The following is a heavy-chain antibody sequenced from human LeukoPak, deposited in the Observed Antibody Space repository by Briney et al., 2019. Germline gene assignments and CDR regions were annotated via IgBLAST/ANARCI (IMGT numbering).Heavy chain of an antibody. CDR3: TTLPVARTSGWGYYFDC. D-gene: IGHD6-19*01. J-gene: IGHJ4*02. CDR1: GFTFSNYW. V-gene: IGHV3-49*04. Sequence: GGSLRLSCAASGFTFSNYWMHWVRQAPGKGLVWVGFVRSKAYGGTTEYAASVKGRFTISRDDSKNIAYLQMNSLKTEDTAVYYCTTLPVARTSGWGYYFDCWGQGTLVTVSS. CDR2: VRSKAYGGTT.